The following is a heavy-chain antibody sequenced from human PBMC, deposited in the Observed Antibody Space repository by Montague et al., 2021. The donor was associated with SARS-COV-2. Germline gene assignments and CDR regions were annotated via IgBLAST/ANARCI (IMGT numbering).Heavy chain of an antibody. D-gene: IGHD6-13*01. CDR2: INCSGTT. CDR3: ARHWGIAAAGN. V-gene: IGHV4-39*01. Sequence: SETLSLTCSVSGGSITDRTYDWGCIRQSPGKGLEWIGAINCSGTTYYNPSLKSRVTISLDTAKNQFSLKMTSVTAADTAVYYCARHWGIAAAGNWGQGTLVTVSS. J-gene: IGHJ4*02. CDR1: GGSITDRTYD.